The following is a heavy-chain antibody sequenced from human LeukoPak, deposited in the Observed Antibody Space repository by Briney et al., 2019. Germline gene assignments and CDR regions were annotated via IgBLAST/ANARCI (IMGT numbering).Heavy chain of an antibody. V-gene: IGHV3-73*01. J-gene: IGHJ4*02. CDR1: GFTFSGSA. D-gene: IGHD3-10*01. CDR2: IRSTANGYAT. Sequence: GGSLRLSCAASGFTFSGSALHWVRQASGKGLEWVGRIRSTANGYATAYAASVKGRFTISRDDSKNTAYLQMDSLKTEDTAVYYCTENYYGSGSYADFDYWGQGTLVTVSS. CDR3: TENYYGSGSYADFDY.